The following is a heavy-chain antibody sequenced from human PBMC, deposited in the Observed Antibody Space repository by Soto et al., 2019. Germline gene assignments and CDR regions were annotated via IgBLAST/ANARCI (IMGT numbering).Heavy chain of an antibody. CDR1: GGTFSSYA. CDR2: IIPIFGTA. CDR3: AREGGGYCSSTSCYRPGYYYYCMDV. J-gene: IGHJ6*02. D-gene: IGHD2-2*01. V-gene: IGHV1-69*06. Sequence: QVQLVQSGAEVKKPGSSVKVSCKASGGTFSSYAISWVRQAPGQGLEWMGGIIPIFGTANYAQKFQGRVTITADKSTSTAYMELSSLRSEDTAVYYCAREGGGYCSSTSCYRPGYYYYCMDVWGQGTTVTVSS.